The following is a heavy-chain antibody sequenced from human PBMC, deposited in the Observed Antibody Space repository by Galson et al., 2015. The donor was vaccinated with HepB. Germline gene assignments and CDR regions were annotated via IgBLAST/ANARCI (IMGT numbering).Heavy chain of an antibody. CDR2: ISWNSGSI. Sequence: SLRLSCAASGFTFDDYAMHWVRQAPGKGLEWVSGISWNSGSIGYADSVKGRFTISRDNAKNSLYLQMNSLRAEDTALYYCAKGGTYSSGWYTLWGQGTLVTVS. V-gene: IGHV3-9*01. CDR3: AKGGTYSSGWYTL. J-gene: IGHJ4*02. D-gene: IGHD6-19*01. CDR1: GFTFDDYA.